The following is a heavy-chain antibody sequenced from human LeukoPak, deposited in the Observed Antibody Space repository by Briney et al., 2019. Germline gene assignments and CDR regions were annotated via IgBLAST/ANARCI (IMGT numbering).Heavy chain of an antibody. J-gene: IGHJ4*02. CDR3: ARGGSGPEPHADFWVTNFDY. CDR2: IYISGST. CDR1: GGSISSGSYY. D-gene: IGHD4-17*01. V-gene: IGHV4-61*02. Sequence: SQTLSLTCTVSGGSISSGSYYWSWIRQPAGKGLEWIGRIYISGSTNYNPSLKSRVTISVDTSKNQFSLKLSSVTAADTAVYYCARGGSGPEPHADFWVTNFDYWGQGTLVTVSS.